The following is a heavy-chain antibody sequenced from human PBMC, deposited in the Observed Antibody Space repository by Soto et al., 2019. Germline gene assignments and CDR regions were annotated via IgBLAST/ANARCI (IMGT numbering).Heavy chain of an antibody. Sequence: GGSLRLCCAASGFTCDNYARHWVRQAPGKGLEWVSGISWNSNTIAYADSVKGRFTISRDNAKNSLYLQMNSLRAEDTAFYYCAKDTGPNWGQGTLVTAPQ. CDR3: AKDTGPN. J-gene: IGHJ4*02. CDR1: GFTCDNYA. V-gene: IGHV3-9*01. CDR2: ISWNSNTI.